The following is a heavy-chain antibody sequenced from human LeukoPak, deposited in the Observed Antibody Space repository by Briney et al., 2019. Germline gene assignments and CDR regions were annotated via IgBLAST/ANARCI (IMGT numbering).Heavy chain of an antibody. J-gene: IGHJ4*02. V-gene: IGHV1-18*01. CDR1: GYTFTSYG. D-gene: IGHD3-10*01. Sequence: ASVKVSCKASGYTFTSYGISWVRQAPGQGLEWMGWISAYNGNANYAQKLQGRVTMTTDTSTSTAYMELRSLRSDDTAVYYCARDRDYYGSGDYWGQGTLVTVSS. CDR2: ISAYNGNA. CDR3: ARDRDYYGSGDY.